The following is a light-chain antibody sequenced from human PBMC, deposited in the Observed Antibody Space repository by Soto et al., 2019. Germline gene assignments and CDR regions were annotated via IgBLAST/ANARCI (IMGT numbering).Light chain of an antibody. CDR2: EVT. V-gene: IGLV2-8*01. J-gene: IGLJ1*01. CDR1: TSDIGAYNY. Sequence: QSLLTQPPSASGSPGQSVTISCTGTTSDIGAYNYVSWYQQRPGKAPKLIIYEVTRRPSGVPDRIFGSKSYTTASLTVSGLQAEDEADYYCSSFAGTNSFVFGTGTKVTVL. CDR3: SSFAGTNSFV.